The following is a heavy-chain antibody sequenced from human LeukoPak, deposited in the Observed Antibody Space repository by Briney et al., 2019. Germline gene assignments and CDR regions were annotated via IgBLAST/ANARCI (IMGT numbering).Heavy chain of an antibody. CDR3: ARGSPADSSSWYVGCRS. Sequence: ASVKVSCKASGYTFTSYGISWVRQAPGQGLEWMGWISAYNGNTNYAQKLQGRVTMTTDTSTSTAYMELRSLRSDDTAVYYCARGSPADSSSWYVGCRSWGQGTLVTVSS. D-gene: IGHD6-13*01. CDR1: GYTFTSYG. V-gene: IGHV1-18*01. CDR2: ISAYNGNT. J-gene: IGHJ4*02.